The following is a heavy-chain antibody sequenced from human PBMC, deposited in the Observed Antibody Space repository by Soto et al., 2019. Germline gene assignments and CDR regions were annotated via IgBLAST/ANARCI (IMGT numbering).Heavy chain of an antibody. CDR2: IYYSGST. J-gene: IGHJ6*02. V-gene: IGHV4-31*03. CDR3: ARDLGPTRPYYYYYGMDV. CDR1: GGSISSGGYH. Sequence: SETLSLTCTVSGGSISSGGYHWSWIRQHPGKGLEWIGYIYYSGSTYYNPSLKSRVTISVDTSKNQFSLKLSSVTAADTAVYYCARDLGPTRPYYYYYGMDVWGQGTTVTVSS. D-gene: IGHD3-16*01.